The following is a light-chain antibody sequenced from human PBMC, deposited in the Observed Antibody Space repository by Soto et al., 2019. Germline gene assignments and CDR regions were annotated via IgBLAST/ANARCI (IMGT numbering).Light chain of an antibody. J-gene: IGLJ1*01. CDR1: SSDVGGYDY. V-gene: IGLV2-14*01. CDR2: EVN. Sequence: QSVLTQRASVSGSPGQSITISCTGTSSDVGGYDYVSWYQLHPGKAPKLMVFEVNNRPSGVSYRFSGSKSGNTASLTISGLQAEDEADYFCSSYSIRTAYLFGTGTKVTVL. CDR3: SSYSIRTAYL.